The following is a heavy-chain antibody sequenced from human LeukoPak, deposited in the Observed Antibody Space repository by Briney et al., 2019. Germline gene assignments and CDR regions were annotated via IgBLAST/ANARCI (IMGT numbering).Heavy chain of an antibody. J-gene: IGHJ6*02. CDR2: IYFSGST. CDR1: GGSLSRYS. Sequence: SETVSLSCTGSGGSLSRYSWSWIRQPPGKGLEWIGYIYFSGSTNYNPSLKSRVTMSVDTSKNQFSLRLSSVTAADTAFYYCARDGAYCSGGSCSYFSYYGMDVWGPGTTVTVSS. CDR3: ARDGAYCSGGSCSYFSYYGMDV. V-gene: IGHV4-59*01. D-gene: IGHD2-15*01.